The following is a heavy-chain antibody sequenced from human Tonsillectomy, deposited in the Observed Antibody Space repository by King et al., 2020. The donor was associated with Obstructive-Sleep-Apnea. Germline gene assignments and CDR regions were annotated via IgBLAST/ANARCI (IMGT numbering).Heavy chain of an antibody. CDR3: AGGVAARQYYYYGLDV. J-gene: IGHJ6*02. CDR2: FIPLYAST. Sequence: QLVQSGAEVKRPGSSGKVSCKASGGTLSSYAFIWVRLAPGQGLEWMGEFIPLYASTSNAEKFQGRVTITADESKSTAYMELGSMRSEDTAVYYSAGGVAARQYYYYGLDVWGQGTTVTVSS. D-gene: IGHD6-6*01. V-gene: IGHV1-69*01. CDR1: GGTLSSYA.